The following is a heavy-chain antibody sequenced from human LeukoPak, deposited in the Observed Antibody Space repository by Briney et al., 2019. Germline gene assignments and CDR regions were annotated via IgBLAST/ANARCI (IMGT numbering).Heavy chain of an antibody. CDR2: IYYSGST. CDR1: GGSISSYY. Sequence: SETLSLTCTVSGGSISSYYWSWIRQPPGKGREWIGYIYYSGSTNYNPSLKSRVTISVDTSKNQFSLKLSSVTAADTAVYYCARVGRYGYNLEYFDYWGQGTLVSVSS. V-gene: IGHV4-59*01. CDR3: ARVGRYGYNLEYFDY. J-gene: IGHJ4*02. D-gene: IGHD5-24*01.